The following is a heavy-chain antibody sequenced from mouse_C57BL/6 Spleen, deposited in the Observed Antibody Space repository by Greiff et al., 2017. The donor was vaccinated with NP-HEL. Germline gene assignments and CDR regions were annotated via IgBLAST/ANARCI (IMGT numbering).Heavy chain of an antibody. V-gene: IGHV1-26*01. CDR1: GYTFTDYY. Sequence: EVKLQQSGPELVKPGASVKISCKASGYTFTDYYMNWVKQSHGKSLEWIGDINPNNGGTSYNQKFKGKATLTVDKSSSTAYMELRSLTSEDSAVYYCARSKLRGAMDYWGQGTSVTVSS. J-gene: IGHJ4*01. D-gene: IGHD1-1*01. CDR3: ARSKLRGAMDY. CDR2: INPNNGGT.